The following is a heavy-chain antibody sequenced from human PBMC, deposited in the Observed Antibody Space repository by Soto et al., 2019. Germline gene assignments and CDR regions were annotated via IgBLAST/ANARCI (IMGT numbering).Heavy chain of an antibody. V-gene: IGHV4-31*03. CDR3: ASGYCSSTSCISPSPFYYYYYMDV. Sequence: SETLSLTCTVSGGSICSGGYYWGWIRQHPGKGLEWIGYIYYSGSTYYNPSLKSRVTISVDTSKNQFSLKLSSVTAADTAVYYCASGYCSSTSCISPSPFYYYYYMDVWGKGTTVTVSS. CDR1: GGSICSGGYY. CDR2: IYYSGST. J-gene: IGHJ6*03. D-gene: IGHD2-2*01.